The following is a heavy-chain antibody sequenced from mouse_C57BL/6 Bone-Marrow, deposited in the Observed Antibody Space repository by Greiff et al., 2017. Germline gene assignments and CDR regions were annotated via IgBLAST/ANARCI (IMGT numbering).Heavy chain of an antibody. V-gene: IGHV8-8*01. CDR2: IWWDDDK. D-gene: IGHD2-2*01. Sequence: QVTLKESGPGILQPSQTLSLSCSFSGFSLSTFGMGVGWIRQPSGQGLEWLAHIWWDDDKYYNPALKSRLTISNYTSKNLVYLKIANVDTADTAAYYCARIVVYRYFDVWGTGTTVTVSS. J-gene: IGHJ1*03. CDR3: ARIVVYRYFDV. CDR1: GFSLSTFGMG.